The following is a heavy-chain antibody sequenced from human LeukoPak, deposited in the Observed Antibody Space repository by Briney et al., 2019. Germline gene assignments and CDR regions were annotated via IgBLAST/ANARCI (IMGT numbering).Heavy chain of an antibody. J-gene: IGHJ4*02. V-gene: IGHV3-23*01. Sequence: QPGGSLRLSCAASGFTFSSYAMSWVRQAPGKGLEWVSAISGSGGSTYYADSVKGRFTISRDNSKNTLYLQMNSLRAEDTAVYYCAKDFRGPAIVVVPAAMEGGFDYWGQGTLVTVSS. CDR3: AKDFRGPAIVVVPAAMEGGFDY. CDR1: GFTFSSYA. D-gene: IGHD2-2*01. CDR2: ISGSGGST.